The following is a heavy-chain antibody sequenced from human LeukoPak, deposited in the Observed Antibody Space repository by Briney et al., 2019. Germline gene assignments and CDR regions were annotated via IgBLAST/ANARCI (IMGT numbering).Heavy chain of an antibody. CDR3: ARTAAAGTTGGAFDI. CDR1: GFTFSSYE. J-gene: IGHJ3*02. CDR2: ISSSGSTI. V-gene: IGHV3-48*03. Sequence: GGSLRLSCAASGFTFSSYEMNWVRQALGKGLEWVSYISSSGSTIYYADSVKGRFTISRDNAKNSLYLQMNSLRAEDTAVYYCARTAAAGTTGGAFDIWGQGTMVTVSS. D-gene: IGHD6-13*01.